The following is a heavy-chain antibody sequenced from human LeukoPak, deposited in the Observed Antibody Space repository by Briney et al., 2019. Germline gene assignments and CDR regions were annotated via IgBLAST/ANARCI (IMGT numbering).Heavy chain of an antibody. CDR2: INPNSGGT. V-gene: IGHV1-2*02. CDR1: GYTFTGYY. J-gene: IGHJ4*02. CDR3: ARGTACSGSSCSCDY. D-gene: IGHD2-15*01. Sequence: ASVKVSCKASGYTFTGYYMHWVRQAPGQGLEWMGWINPNSGGTNYAQKFQGGVTMTRDTSISTAYMELSRLTSDDTAVYYCARGTACSGSSCSCDYWGQGTLVTVSS.